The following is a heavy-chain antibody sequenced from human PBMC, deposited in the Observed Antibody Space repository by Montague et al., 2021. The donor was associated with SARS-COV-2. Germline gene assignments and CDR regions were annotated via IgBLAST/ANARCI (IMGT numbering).Heavy chain of an antibody. CDR2: IDRSGNT. Sequence: SETLSLTCAVYRGSFHIFSWGWIRQSPGKGLEWIGEIDRSGNTNYNPSLKSRVTISVDRSKSQFSLNLRSVTAADTAVYYCARKTIYFDYWGQGTLVTVSS. V-gene: IGHV4-34*01. CDR3: ARKTIYFDY. J-gene: IGHJ4*02. D-gene: IGHD1/OR15-1a*01. CDR1: RGSFHIFS.